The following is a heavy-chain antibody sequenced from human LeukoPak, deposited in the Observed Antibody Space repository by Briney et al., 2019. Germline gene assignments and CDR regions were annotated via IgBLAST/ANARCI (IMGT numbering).Heavy chain of an antibody. D-gene: IGHD2-2*02. J-gene: IGHJ6*03. V-gene: IGHV1-69*05. CDR1: GGTFSSYA. Sequence: GASVKVSCKASGGTFSSYAISWVRQAPGQGLEWMGGIIPIFGTANYAQKFQGRVTITTDESTSTAYMELSSLRFEDTAVYYCASADIVVVPAAINYYYYYMDVWGKGTTVTVSS. CDR2: IIPIFGTA. CDR3: ASADIVVVPAAINYYYYYMDV.